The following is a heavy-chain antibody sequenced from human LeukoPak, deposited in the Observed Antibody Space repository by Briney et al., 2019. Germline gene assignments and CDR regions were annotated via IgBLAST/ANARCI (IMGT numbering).Heavy chain of an antibody. V-gene: IGHV3-23*01. D-gene: IGHD6-13*01. CDR1: GFTVSSYG. CDR3: AKARIASAGTGAFDV. CDR2: FSATDGSA. Sequence: GGSLRLSCAASGFTVSSYGMTWVRQAPGKGLQWVSAFSATDGSAQYAESVKGRFTISRDNSKNSLYLQMNGLRDEDTAVYYCAKARIASAGTGAFDVWGQGTMVTVSS. J-gene: IGHJ3*01.